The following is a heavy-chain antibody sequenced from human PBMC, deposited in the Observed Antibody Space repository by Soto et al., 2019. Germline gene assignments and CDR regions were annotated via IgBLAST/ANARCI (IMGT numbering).Heavy chain of an antibody. Sequence: QLQLVQSGGEVKTPGASVKVSCTTSGYTFTSHGISWVRQAPGQGLEWMGWISTYNGKTDYAQKFQGRVTMTADTRTSAVYMEGRGLRSDDTVVYYCARLLTEGVTYREDAFDLWGQGTKVTVSS. J-gene: IGHJ3*01. CDR2: ISTYNGKT. V-gene: IGHV1-18*01. D-gene: IGHD3-9*01. CDR3: ARLLTEGVTYREDAFDL. CDR1: GYTFTSHG.